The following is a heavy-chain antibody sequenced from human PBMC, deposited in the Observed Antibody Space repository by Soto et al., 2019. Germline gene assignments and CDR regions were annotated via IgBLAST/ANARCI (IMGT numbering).Heavy chain of an antibody. CDR2: VSGSGGST. D-gene: IGHD2-8*01. J-gene: IGHJ6*02. Sequence: RLSCEASGFSFSSYSMSWVRQAPWKGLEWVSAVSGSGGSTYYADSVKGRFTISRDNSKKTLYLQMNSLRAEDTAVYYCAKGGYCTNGVCPDSTYYGMDVWGQGTTVTVSS. V-gene: IGHV3-23*01. CDR1: GFSFSSYS. CDR3: AKGGYCTNGVCPDSTYYGMDV.